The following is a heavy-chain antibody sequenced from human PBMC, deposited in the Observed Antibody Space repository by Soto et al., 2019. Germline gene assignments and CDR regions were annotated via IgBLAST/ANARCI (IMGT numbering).Heavy chain of an antibody. CDR2: IILHFGKA. D-gene: IGHD5-18*01. CDR1: GGTFSNYA. V-gene: IGHV1-69*05. Sequence: SVKVSCKASGGTFSNYAISWVRQAPGQGLEWMGGIILHFGKANYAQKFQGRVTITTDESMTTAYMELSSLRSEDTAVYYCARDGKSYGTNYYYGMDGWGQGTPGTVSS. CDR3: ARDGKSYGTNYYYGMDG. J-gene: IGHJ6*02.